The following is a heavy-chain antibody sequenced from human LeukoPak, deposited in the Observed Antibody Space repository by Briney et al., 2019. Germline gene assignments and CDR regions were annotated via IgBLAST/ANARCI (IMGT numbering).Heavy chain of an antibody. CDR3: ARGRDSGSYYNYYYYMDV. D-gene: IGHD1-26*01. CDR2: ISSSGSTI. J-gene: IGHJ6*03. V-gene: IGHV3-11*01. Sequence: GGSLRLSCAASGFTFSDYYMSWIRQAPGKGLEWVSYISSSGSTIYYADSVKGRFTISRDNVKNSLYLQMNSLRAEDTAVYYCARGRDSGSYYNYYYYMDVWGKGTTVTVSS. CDR1: GFTFSDYY.